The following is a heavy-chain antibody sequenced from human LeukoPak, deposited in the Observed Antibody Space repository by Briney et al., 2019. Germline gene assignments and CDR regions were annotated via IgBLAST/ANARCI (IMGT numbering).Heavy chain of an antibody. Sequence: GGSLRLSCAASGFTFSSYAMHWVRQAPGKGLEGVAVISYDGSNKYYADTVKGRFTISGDNSKNTLYLQMNSLRAEDTAVYYCAREANIVVVVAAFFDYGGQGTLVTVPS. D-gene: IGHD2-15*01. CDR3: AREANIVVVVAAFFDY. CDR1: GFTFSSYA. J-gene: IGHJ4*02. CDR2: ISYDGSNK. V-gene: IGHV3-30-3*01.